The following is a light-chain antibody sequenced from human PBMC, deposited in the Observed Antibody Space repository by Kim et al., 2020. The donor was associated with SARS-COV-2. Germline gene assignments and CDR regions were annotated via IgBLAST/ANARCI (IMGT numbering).Light chain of an antibody. CDR1: SLRSYY. Sequence: ALGQTVRIKCQGDSLRSYYASWYQQKPGQAPVLVIYGKNNRPSGIPDRFSGSSSGNTASLTITGAQAEDEADYYCNSRDSSGNPSIFGGGTQLTVL. CDR3: NSRDSSGNPSI. V-gene: IGLV3-19*01. CDR2: GKN. J-gene: IGLJ2*01.